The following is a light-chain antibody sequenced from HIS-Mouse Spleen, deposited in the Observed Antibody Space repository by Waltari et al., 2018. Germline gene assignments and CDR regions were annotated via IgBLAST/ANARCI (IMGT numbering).Light chain of an antibody. CDR2: RNN. J-gene: IGLJ3*02. Sequence: QSVLTQPPSASGTPGQRVTISCSGSSSNIGSNYVYWYQQLPGTAPKLLIYRNNPRPSGVPDRFSGSKSGTSASLTISGLQAEDEADYYCCSYAGSSTWVFGGGTKLTVL. CDR3: CSYAGSSTWV. V-gene: IGLV1-47*01. CDR1: SSNIGSNY.